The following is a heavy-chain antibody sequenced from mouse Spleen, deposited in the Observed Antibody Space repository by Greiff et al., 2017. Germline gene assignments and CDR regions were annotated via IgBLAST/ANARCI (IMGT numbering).Heavy chain of an antibody. J-gene: IGHJ2*01. Sequence: EVMLVESGGGLVKPGGSLKLSCAASGFTFSDYGMHWVRQAPEKGLEWVAYISSGSGTIYYADTVKGRFTISRDNAKNTLFLQMTSLRSEDTAMYYCARDYGSSGYFDYWGQGTTLTVSS. CDR2: ISSGSGTI. CDR1: GFTFSDYG. CDR3: ARDYGSSGYFDY. V-gene: IGHV5-17*01. D-gene: IGHD1-1*01.